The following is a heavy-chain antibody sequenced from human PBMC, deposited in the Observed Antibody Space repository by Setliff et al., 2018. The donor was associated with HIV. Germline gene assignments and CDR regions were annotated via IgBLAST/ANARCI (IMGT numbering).Heavy chain of an antibody. CDR1: GGSISSGSYY. J-gene: IGHJ5*02. Sequence: PSETLSLTCTVSGGSISSGSYYWSWIRQPAGKGLEWIGRIDSSGTTDYKPSLKGRVAISVDTSRNQFSLRVTSVTAADTAVYFCARDRHSSGLGSYGPWGPGILVTVSS. CDR2: IDSSGTT. V-gene: IGHV4-61*02. CDR3: ARDRHSSGLGSYGP. D-gene: IGHD3-10*01.